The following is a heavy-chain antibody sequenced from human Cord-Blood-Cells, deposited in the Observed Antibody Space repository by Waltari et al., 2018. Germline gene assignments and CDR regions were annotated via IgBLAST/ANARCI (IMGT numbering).Heavy chain of an antibody. D-gene: IGHD3-16*01. Sequence: EVQLVESGGGLVQPGGSLRLSCAASGFTFSSYAMHWVRQAPGKGLEYVSAISSNGGSTYYANSVKGRFTISSDNSKITLYLQMGSLRAEDMAVYYCARGDGGFDYWGQGTLVTVSS. CDR1: GFTFSSYA. V-gene: IGHV3-64*01. CDR3: ARGDGGFDY. J-gene: IGHJ4*02. CDR2: ISSNGGST.